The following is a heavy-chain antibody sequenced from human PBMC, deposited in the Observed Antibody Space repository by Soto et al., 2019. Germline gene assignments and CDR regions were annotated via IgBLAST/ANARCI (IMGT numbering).Heavy chain of an antibody. Sequence: EVQLVESGGGLVQPGGSLRLSCTASGLTFSGYWMHWVRQAPGKGLVWVSRINSDGSSTSYADSVKGRFTISRDDAKNTLYLQMSSLSAEDTAVYYCARLRWDAFDIRGQGTMVTVSS. V-gene: IGHV3-74*01. CDR1: GLTFSGYW. CDR3: ARLRWDAFDI. J-gene: IGHJ3*02. CDR2: INSDGSST. D-gene: IGHD4-17*01.